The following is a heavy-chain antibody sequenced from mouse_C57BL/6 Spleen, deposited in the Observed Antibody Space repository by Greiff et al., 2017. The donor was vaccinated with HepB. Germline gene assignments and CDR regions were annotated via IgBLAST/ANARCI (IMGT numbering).Heavy chain of an antibody. Sequence: DVMLVESGGGLVKPGGSLKLSCAASGFTFSDYGMHWVRQAPEKGLEWVAYISSGSSTIYYADTVKGRFTVSRDNAKNTLFLQMTSLRSEDTAMYYCARGNGNYGYFDVWGTGTTVTVSS. CDR3: ARGNGNYGYFDV. CDR1: GFTFSDYG. D-gene: IGHD2-1*01. J-gene: IGHJ1*03. V-gene: IGHV5-17*01. CDR2: ISSGSSTI.